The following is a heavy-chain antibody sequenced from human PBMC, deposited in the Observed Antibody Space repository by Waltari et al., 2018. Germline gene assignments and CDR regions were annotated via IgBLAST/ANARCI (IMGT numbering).Heavy chain of an antibody. Sequence: QVQLQESGPGLVKPSETLSLTCAVSGYSISSGYYWGWIRQPPGKGLEWIGSIYHRGSTHYNPPPKRRVTISVDTSKNQFSLKLSSVTAADTAVYYCARHRSSQLVLYFDYWGQGTLVTVSS. CDR2: IYHRGST. J-gene: IGHJ4*02. V-gene: IGHV4-38-2*01. CDR1: GYSISSGYY. D-gene: IGHD6-6*01. CDR3: ARHRSSQLVLYFDY.